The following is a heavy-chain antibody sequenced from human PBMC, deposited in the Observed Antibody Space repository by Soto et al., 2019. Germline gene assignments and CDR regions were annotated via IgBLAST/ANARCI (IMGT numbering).Heavy chain of an antibody. CDR2: ISAYNGNT. CDR1: GYTFASYA. J-gene: IGHJ4*02. CDR3: AREKSYGYADY. V-gene: IGHV1-18*01. Sequence: ASVKVSCKASGYTFASYAISWMRQAPGQGLEWMGWISAYNGNTNYAQKLQGRVTMTTDTSTSTAYMELSSLRSEDTAVYYCAREKSYGYADYWGQGTLVTVSS. D-gene: IGHD5-18*01.